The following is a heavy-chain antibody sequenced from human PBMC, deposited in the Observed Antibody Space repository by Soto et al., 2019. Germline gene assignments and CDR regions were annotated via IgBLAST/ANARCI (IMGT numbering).Heavy chain of an antibody. CDR2: ISPYSGDT. J-gene: IGHJ6*02. CDR3: VRAPRYVNMLGWLYYYALDV. CDR1: GYAFTTYG. V-gene: IGHV1-18*01. D-gene: IGHD3-10*02. Sequence: QAQLVQSGAEVKKPGASVKVSCKASGYAFTTYGVSWVRQAPGQGLEWMGWISPYSGDTDFAPKFLGRISLTSDTSTRTAYIDISNLRSDDTAVYFCVRAPRYVNMLGWLYYYALDVWGQGTPVTVSS.